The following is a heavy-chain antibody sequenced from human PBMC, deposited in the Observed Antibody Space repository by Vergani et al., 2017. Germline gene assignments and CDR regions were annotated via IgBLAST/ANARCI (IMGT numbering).Heavy chain of an antibody. CDR1: GYTLSRYS. V-gene: IGHV1-69*01. Sequence: QVQLVQSGSELKKPGASVKVSCKASGYTLSRYSIYWVRQAPGQGLEWMGGVIPFFGTANYVQKFQDRVTITADESTSTAYLELSSLRSEDTAVYYCARDRGAAAGTHYYYSYMDVWGKGTTVTVSS. CDR3: ARDRGAAAGTHYYYSYMDV. D-gene: IGHD6-13*01. J-gene: IGHJ6*03. CDR2: VIPFFGTA.